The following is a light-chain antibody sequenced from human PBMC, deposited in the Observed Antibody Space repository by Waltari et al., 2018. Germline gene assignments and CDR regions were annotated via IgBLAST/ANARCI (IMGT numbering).Light chain of an antibody. V-gene: IGLV5-37*01. CDR3: MFWPNNVWV. CDR1: SAITVGNFI. J-gene: IGLJ3*02. CDR2: YKSDSEK. Sequence: QPVLTQPPSSSASPGDSARLTCTLPSAITVGNFIIYWSPNKPGSPPRFLLYYKSDSEKAQGSGVPSRFSGSKDASANAGILLISGLQSEDEADYYCMFWPNNVWVFGGGTKLTVL.